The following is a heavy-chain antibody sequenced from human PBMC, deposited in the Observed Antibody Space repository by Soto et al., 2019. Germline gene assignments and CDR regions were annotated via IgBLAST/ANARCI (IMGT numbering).Heavy chain of an antibody. CDR1: GFSLSTSGVG. Sequence: QITLKESGPTLVKPTQTLTLTCTFSGFSLSTSGVGVGWIRQPPGKALEWLALIYWEDDKRYSPSLKSRLTITKDTSNNQVVLTMTNMGPVDTATYYCAHAPNRHYGSGSRYYFDYWGQGTLVTVSS. D-gene: IGHD3-10*01. CDR2: IYWEDDK. J-gene: IGHJ4*02. V-gene: IGHV2-5*02. CDR3: AHAPNRHYGSGSRYYFDY.